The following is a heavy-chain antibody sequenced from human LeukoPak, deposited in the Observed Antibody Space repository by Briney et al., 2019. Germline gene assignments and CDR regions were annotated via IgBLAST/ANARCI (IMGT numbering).Heavy chain of an antibody. CDR1: GYTFTHYA. Sequence: GASVKVSCKASGYTFTHYAIHWVRQAPGQRLEWMGWINAANGNTRYSQKFQGRVTITRDASASTVYIELSSLRSEDTAIYYCARGYCSSTTCSIDYWGQGTLVTVSS. J-gene: IGHJ4*02. CDR2: INAANGNT. D-gene: IGHD2-2*01. V-gene: IGHV1-3*01. CDR3: ARGYCSSTTCSIDY.